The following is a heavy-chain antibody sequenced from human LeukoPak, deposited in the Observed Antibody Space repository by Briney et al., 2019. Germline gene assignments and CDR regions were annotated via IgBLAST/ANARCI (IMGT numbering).Heavy chain of an antibody. CDR2: ISAYNGNT. Sequence: GASVQVSCKASGYTFTSYGISWVRQAPGQGLEWMGWISAYNGNTNYAQKLQGRVTMTTDTSTSTAYMELRSLRSDDTAVYYCAREEYYYDSSGGDYWGQGTLVTVSS. J-gene: IGHJ4*02. CDR1: GYTFTSYG. CDR3: AREEYYYDSSGGDY. D-gene: IGHD3-22*01. V-gene: IGHV1-18*01.